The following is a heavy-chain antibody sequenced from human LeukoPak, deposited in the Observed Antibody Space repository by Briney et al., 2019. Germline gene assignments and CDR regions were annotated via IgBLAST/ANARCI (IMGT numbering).Heavy chain of an antibody. CDR3: ARDLDGYNAFDI. CDR2: ISSSSSTT. V-gene: IGHV3-48*01. D-gene: IGHD5-24*01. Sequence: GGSLRLSCAASGFSFSDYNMNWVRQAPGKGLEWVAYISSSSSTTHYADSVKGRFTISRDNAQNSLYLQMNSLRAEDTAVYYCARDLDGYNAFDIWGQGTMVTVSS. CDR1: GFSFSDYN. J-gene: IGHJ3*02.